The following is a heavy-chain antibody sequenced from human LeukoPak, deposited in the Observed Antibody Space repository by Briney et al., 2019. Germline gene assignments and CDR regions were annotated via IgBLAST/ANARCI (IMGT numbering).Heavy chain of an antibody. CDR1: GGTFSSYA. D-gene: IGHD3-22*01. CDR2: IIPIFGTA. V-gene: IGHV1-69*05. J-gene: IGHJ4*02. CDR3: AREAYYYDSSGYYDGFDY. Sequence: SVKVSCKASGGTFSSYAISWVRQAPGQGLEWMGRIIPIFGTANYAQKFQGRVTITTDESTSTAYMELSSLRSEDTAVYYCAREAYYYDSSGYYDGFDYWGQGTLVTVSS.